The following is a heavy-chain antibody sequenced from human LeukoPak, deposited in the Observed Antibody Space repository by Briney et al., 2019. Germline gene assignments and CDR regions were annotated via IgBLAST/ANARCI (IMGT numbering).Heavy chain of an antibody. D-gene: IGHD2-2*01. CDR3: ARIDIVVVPAAYQNDY. V-gene: IGHV1-2*06. Sequence: ASVKVSCKASGYTFTVYYMHWVRQAPGQGLEWMGRINPNSGGTNYAQKFQGRVTMTRDTSISTAYMELSRLRSDDAAVYYCARIDIVVVPAAYQNDYWGQGTLVTVSS. CDR1: GYTFTVYY. J-gene: IGHJ4*02. CDR2: INPNSGGT.